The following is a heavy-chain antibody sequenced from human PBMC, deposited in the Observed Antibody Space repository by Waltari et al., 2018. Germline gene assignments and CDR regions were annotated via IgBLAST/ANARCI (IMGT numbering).Heavy chain of an antibody. D-gene: IGHD6-6*01. Sequence: QVQLVQSGAEVKNPGSSVKVSCKASGGTFSSYAISWVRQAPGQGLEWMGGIIPIIVTANNAQKFQGRVTITADESTSTAYMGLSSLRTEDTAVYYCARDPCPGQLGGIDYWGQGTLVTVSS. CDR2: IIPIIVTA. J-gene: IGHJ4*02. CDR1: GGTFSSYA. CDR3: ARDPCPGQLGGIDY. V-gene: IGHV1-69*12.